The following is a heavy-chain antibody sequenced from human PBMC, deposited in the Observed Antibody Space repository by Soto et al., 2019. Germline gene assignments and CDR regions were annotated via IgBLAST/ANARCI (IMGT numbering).Heavy chain of an antibody. D-gene: IGHD1-1*01. Sequence: SETLSLTCTVSGGSIRVTNYYWGWIRQPPGKGLEYIANIYYSGSTYYNPSLKSRVTISIDTSQNQFSLKLNSVTAADTAVYYCARVARTGQYYFDFWGQGALVTVSS. CDR1: GGSIRVTNYY. J-gene: IGHJ4*02. V-gene: IGHV4-39*01. CDR3: ARVARTGQYYFDF. CDR2: IYYSGST.